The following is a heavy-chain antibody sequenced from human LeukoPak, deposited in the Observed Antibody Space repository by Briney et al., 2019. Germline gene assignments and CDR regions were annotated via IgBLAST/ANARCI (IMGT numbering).Heavy chain of an antibody. CDR1: GFTFSGYW. D-gene: IGHD3-3*01. V-gene: IGHV3-7*01. CDR3: AYGVNTIFGVVIGPFDY. CDR2: IKQDGSEK. J-gene: IGHJ4*02. Sequence: GGSLRLSCAASGFTFSGYWMSWVRQAPGKGLEWVANIKQDGSEKYYVDSVKGRFTISRDNAKNSLYLQMNSLRAEDTAVYYCAYGVNTIFGVVIGPFDYWGQGTLVTVSS.